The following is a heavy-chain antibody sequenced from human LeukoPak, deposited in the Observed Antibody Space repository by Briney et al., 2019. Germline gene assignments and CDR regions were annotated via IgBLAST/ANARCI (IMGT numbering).Heavy chain of an antibody. CDR3: AREGITMIEGDAFDI. V-gene: IGHV4-59*01. Sequence: PSETLSLTCTVSGGSISSYYWSWIRQPPGKGLEWIGYIYYSGSTNYNPSLKSRVTISVDTSKNQFSLKLSSVTAADTAVYYCAREGITMIEGDAFDIWGQGTMVTVSS. CDR2: IYYSGST. J-gene: IGHJ3*02. D-gene: IGHD3-22*01. CDR1: GGSISSYY.